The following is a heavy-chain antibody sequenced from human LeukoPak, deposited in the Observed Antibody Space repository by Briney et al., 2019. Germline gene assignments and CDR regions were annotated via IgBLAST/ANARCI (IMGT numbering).Heavy chain of an antibody. D-gene: IGHD3-22*01. CDR2: ISGSGGST. CDR1: GFTFSSYA. Sequence: GGSLRLSCAASGFTFSSYAMSWVRQAPGKGLEWVSAISGSGGSTYYADSVKGRFTISRDNPKNTLYLQMNSLRAEDTAVYYCAKVPTRYYSSAETDYWGQGTLVTVSS. J-gene: IGHJ4*02. V-gene: IGHV3-23*01. CDR3: AKVPTRYYSSAETDY.